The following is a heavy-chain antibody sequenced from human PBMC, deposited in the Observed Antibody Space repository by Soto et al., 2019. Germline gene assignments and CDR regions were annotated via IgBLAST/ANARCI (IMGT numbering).Heavy chain of an antibody. CDR1: GFTFSNYA. V-gene: IGHV3-30-3*01. CDR2: ISYDGSNK. CDR3: ASDRWGDPEGMAV. Sequence: QVQLVESGGGLVQPGRSLRLSCAASGFTFSNYAMHWVRQAPGKGLEWVAVISYDGSNKYNADSVKGRFTISRDNSKNTLYLQMKSLRAEDTGVYYCASDRWGDPEGMAVW. D-gene: IGHD2-21*02. J-gene: IGHJ6*01.